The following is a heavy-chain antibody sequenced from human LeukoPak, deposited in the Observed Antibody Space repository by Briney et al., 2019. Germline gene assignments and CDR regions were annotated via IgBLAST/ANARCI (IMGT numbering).Heavy chain of an antibody. V-gene: IGHV1-69*04. J-gene: IGHJ5*02. Sequence: SVKVSCKASARTLSRHALSWERQAPGQGLEWMGTIVPILGVTNLAQKFQGRVAITADTSTSTAYMELSSLRSEDTAVYYCARDLVGSTTGWFDPWGQGTLVTVSS. CDR1: ARTLSRHA. D-gene: IGHD1-26*01. CDR2: IVPILGVT. CDR3: ARDLVGSTTGWFDP.